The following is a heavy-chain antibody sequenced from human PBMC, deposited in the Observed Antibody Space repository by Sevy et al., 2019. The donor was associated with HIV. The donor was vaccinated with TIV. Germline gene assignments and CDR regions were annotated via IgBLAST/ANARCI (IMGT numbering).Heavy chain of an antibody. V-gene: IGHV1-18*04. J-gene: IGHJ4*02. Sequence: ASVKVSCKASGYTFTSYGISWVRQAPGQGLEWMGWISAYNGNTNYAQKLQGRVTMTTDTSTSTAYMELRSLRSDDTAVYYCARVSRDGYPPRWDFDYWGQGTLVTVSS. D-gene: IGHD5-12*01. CDR2: ISAYNGNT. CDR1: GYTFTSYG. CDR3: ARVSRDGYPPRWDFDY.